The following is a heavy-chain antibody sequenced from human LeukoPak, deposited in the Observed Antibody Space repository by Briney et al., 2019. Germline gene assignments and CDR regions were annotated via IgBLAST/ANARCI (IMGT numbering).Heavy chain of an antibody. J-gene: IGHJ6*03. CDR2: IYYSGNT. Sequence: LETLSLTCTVSGVSISSSNSYWGWIRQPPGKGLEWIGSIYYSGNTYYNASLKSQVSISIDTSKNQFSLRLTSVTAADTAVYYCARADYSSSWSHDYYYMDVWGKGTTVTVSS. D-gene: IGHD6-13*01. V-gene: IGHV4-39*01. CDR3: ARADYSSSWSHDYYYMDV. CDR1: GVSISSSNSY.